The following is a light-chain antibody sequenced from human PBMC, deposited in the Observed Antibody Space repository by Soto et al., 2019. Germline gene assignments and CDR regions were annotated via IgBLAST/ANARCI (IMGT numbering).Light chain of an antibody. V-gene: IGKV1-5*03. J-gene: IGKJ4*01. Sequence: DILMTQSPSTLSASVGDRVTITCRASPSVSRWLAWYQHKPGKAPKLLIYEASSLQNGVPLRFSGSGSGTDFTLTISSLQPDDLAIYYCQQYVYDSPGTFGGGTKVEIK. CDR1: PSVSRW. CDR2: EAS. CDR3: QQYVYDSPGT.